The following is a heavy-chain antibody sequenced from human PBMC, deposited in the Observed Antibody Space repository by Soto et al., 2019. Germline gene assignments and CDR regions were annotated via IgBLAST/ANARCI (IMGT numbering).Heavy chain of an antibody. J-gene: IGHJ6*02. CDR2: IIPIFGTA. D-gene: IGHD3-3*01. Sequence: GASVKVSCKASGGTFSSYAISWVRQAPGQGLEWMGGIIPIFGTANYAQKFQGRVTITADESTSTAYMELSSLRSEDTAVYYCATIVYDFWSGYPKAYYYYYGMDVWGQGTTATVSS. V-gene: IGHV1-69*13. CDR1: GGTFSSYA. CDR3: ATIVYDFWSGYPKAYYYYYGMDV.